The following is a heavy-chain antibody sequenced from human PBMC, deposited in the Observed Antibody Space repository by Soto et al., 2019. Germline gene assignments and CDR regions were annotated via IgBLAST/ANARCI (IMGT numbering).Heavy chain of an antibody. CDR1: GGTFSSYA. CDR3: WRGYCGGDCYSWGPNWFDP. V-gene: IGHV1-69*01. J-gene: IGHJ5*02. CDR2: IIPIFGTA. D-gene: IGHD2-21*02. Sequence: QVQLVQSGAEVKKPGSSVKVSCKASGGTFSSYAISWVRQAPGQGLEWMGGIIPIFGTANYAQKFQGRVTITADEHTSTAYMELSSLRSEDTAVYYFWRGYCGGDCYSWGPNWFDPLGQGTLVTVSS.